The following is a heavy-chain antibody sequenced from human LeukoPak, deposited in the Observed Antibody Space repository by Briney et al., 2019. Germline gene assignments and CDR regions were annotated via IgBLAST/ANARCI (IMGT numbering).Heavy chain of an antibody. V-gene: IGHV4-34*01. CDR2: INHSGST. Sequence: SETLSLTCAVYGGSFSGYYWSWSRQPPGKGLEWIGEINHSGSTNYNPSLKSRVTISVDTSKNQFSLKLSSVTAADTAVYYCARAVGGYCSSTSCYAPKVLFDYWGQGTLVTVSS. J-gene: IGHJ4*02. D-gene: IGHD2-2*01. CDR1: GGSFSGYY. CDR3: ARAVGGYCSSTSCYAPKVLFDY.